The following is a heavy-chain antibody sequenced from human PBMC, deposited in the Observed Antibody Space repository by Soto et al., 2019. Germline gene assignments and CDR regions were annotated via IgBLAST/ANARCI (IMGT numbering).Heavy chain of an antibody. CDR1: GFTFGDYA. CDR2: IRSKAYGGTT. D-gene: IGHD1-26*01. Sequence: PGGSLRLSCTASGFTFGDYAMSWFRQAPGMGLEWVGFIRSKAYGGTTEYAASVKGRFTISRDDSKSIAYLQMNSLKTEDTAVYYCTRDWWELQRYYYYGMDVWGQGTTVTVSS. V-gene: IGHV3-49*03. CDR3: TRDWWELQRYYYYGMDV. J-gene: IGHJ6*02.